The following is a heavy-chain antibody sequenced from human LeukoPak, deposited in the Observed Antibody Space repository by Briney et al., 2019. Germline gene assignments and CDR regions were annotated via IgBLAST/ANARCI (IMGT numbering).Heavy chain of an antibody. CDR2: IGSSGSTI. CDR3: ARGIAAAGPAFDI. J-gene: IGHJ3*02. Sequence: GGSLRLSCAGSGFTFSSYAMSWVRQAPGKGLEWVSYIGSSGSTIYYADSVKGRFTISRDNAKNSLYLQMNSLRAEDTAVYYCARGIAAAGPAFDIWGQGTMVTVSS. D-gene: IGHD6-13*01. CDR1: GFTFSSYA. V-gene: IGHV3-48*03.